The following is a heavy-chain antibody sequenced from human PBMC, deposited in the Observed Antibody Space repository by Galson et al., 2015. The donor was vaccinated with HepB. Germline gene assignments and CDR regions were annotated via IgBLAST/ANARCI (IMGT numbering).Heavy chain of an antibody. D-gene: IGHD3-10*01. V-gene: IGHV3-15*07. CDR2: IKSKTDGGTT. J-gene: IGHJ4*02. CDR3: TTDPSYGALGY. CDR1: GFTFSSYA. Sequence: SLRLSCAASGFTFSSYAMHWVRQAPGKGLEWVGRIKSKTDGGTTDYAAPVKGRFTISRDDSKNTLYLQMNSLKTEDTAVYYCTTDPSYGALGYWGQGTLVTVSS.